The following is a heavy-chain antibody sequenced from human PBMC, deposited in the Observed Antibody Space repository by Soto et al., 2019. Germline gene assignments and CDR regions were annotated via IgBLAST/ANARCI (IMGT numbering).Heavy chain of an antibody. J-gene: IGHJ6*02. CDR3: AKSAEDLYYYYGMDV. CDR2: ISYDGSNK. CDR1: GFTFSSYG. Sequence: QVQLVESGGGVVQPGRSLRLSCAASGFTFSSYGMHWVRQAPGKGLEWVAVISYDGSNKYYADSVKGRFTISRDNSKNTLYLQMNSLIAEDTAVYYCAKSAEDLYYYYGMDVWGQGTTVTVSS. V-gene: IGHV3-30*18.